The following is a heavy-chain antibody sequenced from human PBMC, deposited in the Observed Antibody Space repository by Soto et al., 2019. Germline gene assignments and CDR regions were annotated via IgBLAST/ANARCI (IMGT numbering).Heavy chain of an antibody. CDR2: IYYSGST. J-gene: IGHJ4*02. D-gene: IGHD3-16*01. CDR1: GGSISSGDYY. Sequence: SETLSLTCTVSGGSISSGDYYWSWIRQPPGKGLEWIGYIYYSGSTYYNPSLKSRVTISVDTSKNQFSLKLSSVTAADTAVYYCARDRYLGEQRRNFSDWGQGTLVTVSS. CDR3: ARDRYLGEQRRNFSD. V-gene: IGHV4-30-4*01.